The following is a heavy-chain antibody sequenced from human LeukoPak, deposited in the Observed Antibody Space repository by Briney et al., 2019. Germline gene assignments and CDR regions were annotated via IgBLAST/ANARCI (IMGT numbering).Heavy chain of an antibody. J-gene: IGHJ4*02. Sequence: PGRSLRLSCRASGFTFGDYAITGVRQAPGEGLEWVGLVRSRPYGGTSEYAASVKARFTISRDDSKGTAYLDMNSLKTEDTAVYYCSRADTIPGVKSCFDSWGQGTLVTVSS. CDR1: GFTFGDYA. D-gene: IGHD2-2*02. V-gene: IGHV3-49*04. CDR3: SRADTIPGVKSCFDS. CDR2: VRSRPYGGTS.